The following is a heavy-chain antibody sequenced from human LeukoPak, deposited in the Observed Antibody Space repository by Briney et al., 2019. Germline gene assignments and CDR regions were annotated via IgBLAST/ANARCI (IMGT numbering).Heavy chain of an antibody. CDR3: ARHRGNSWYSGRGDFFDY. CDR2: IYYSGNT. D-gene: IGHD6-13*01. V-gene: IGHV4-59*02. J-gene: IGHJ4*02. CDR1: DVSVSGYY. Sequence: SETLSLTCTVSDVSVSGYYWTWIRQPAGRGLEWIGYIYYSGNTNYNPSLMSRLTMSVDTSKNQFSLKLSSVTAADTAVYYCARHRGNSWYSGRGDFFDYWGQGTLVSVSS.